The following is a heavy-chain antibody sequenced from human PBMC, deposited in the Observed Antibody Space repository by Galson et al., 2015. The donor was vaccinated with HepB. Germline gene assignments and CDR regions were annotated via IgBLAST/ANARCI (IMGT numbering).Heavy chain of an antibody. V-gene: IGHV3-30*18. J-gene: IGHJ4*02. CDR3: GKASALMSGSYSPFDY. Sequence: LRLSCAASGFSFSTYGMHWVRQAPGKGLEWVAFISSDGSNKYYAESVKGRFTISRDNSKNTLHLQMNSLGIEDTAVYYCGKASALMSGSYSPFDYWGQGTRVTVSS. CDR2: ISSDGSNK. CDR1: GFSFSTYG. D-gene: IGHD1-26*01.